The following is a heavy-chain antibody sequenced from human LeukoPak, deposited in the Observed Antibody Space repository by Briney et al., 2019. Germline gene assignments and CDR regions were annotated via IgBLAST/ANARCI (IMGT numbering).Heavy chain of an antibody. CDR2: INPNSGGT. D-gene: IGHD6-13*01. J-gene: IGHJ4*02. CDR3: ARMGLGDSSSWSDYFDY. Sequence: GASVKVSCKASGYTFTGYYMHWVRQAPGQGLEWMGWINPNSGGTNYAQKFQGRVTMTRDTSISTAYMELSRLRSDDTAVYYCARMGLGDSSSWSDYFDYWGQGTLVTVSS. CDR1: GYTFTGYY. V-gene: IGHV1-2*02.